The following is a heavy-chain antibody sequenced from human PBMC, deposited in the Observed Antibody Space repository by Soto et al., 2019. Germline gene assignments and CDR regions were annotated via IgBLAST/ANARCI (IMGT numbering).Heavy chain of an antibody. CDR1: AFSFSSST. V-gene: IGHV3-48*02. CDR2: ISSGSTTI. J-gene: IGHJ6*02. D-gene: IGHD1-1*01. Sequence: PGGSLRLSXAASAFSFSSSTMNWVRQAPGKGLEWVSYISSGSTTIYYAESVTGRFTISRDNGKNSLYLQMNSLSDADTAVHYCARVRRNDASDYYDMYVWGQGSTVAVAS. CDR3: ARVRRNDASDYYDMYV.